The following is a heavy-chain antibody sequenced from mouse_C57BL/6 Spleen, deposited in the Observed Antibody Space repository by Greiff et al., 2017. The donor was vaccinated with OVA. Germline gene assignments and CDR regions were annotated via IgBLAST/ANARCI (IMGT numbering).Heavy chain of an antibody. CDR2: IDPSDSET. V-gene: IGHV1-52*01. Sequence: VKLQQPGAELVRPGSSVKLSCKASGYTFTSYWMHWVKQRPIQGLEWIGNIDPSDSETHYNQKFKDKATLTVDKSSSTAYMQLSSLTSEDSAVYYCARTGSSPYFDVWGTGTTVTVSS. CDR1: GYTFTSYW. D-gene: IGHD1-1*01. J-gene: IGHJ1*03. CDR3: ARTGSSPYFDV.